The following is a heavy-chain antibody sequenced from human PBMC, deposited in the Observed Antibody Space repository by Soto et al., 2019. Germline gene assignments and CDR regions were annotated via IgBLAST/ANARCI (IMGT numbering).Heavy chain of an antibody. V-gene: IGHV1-18*01. D-gene: IGHD2-2*01. Sequence: QVQLVQSAGEVKKPGASVKVSCKASGYSFTSYGISWVRRAPGQGLEWMRWISPYNGHTQFVERFQGRVTMTTDTATKTAYMELRNLRSDDTAHYYCARDLTIVPATHPRLENYGMDVWGQGTTVIVSS. CDR2: ISPYNGHT. CDR1: GYSFTSYG. J-gene: IGHJ6*02. CDR3: ARDLTIVPATHPRLENYGMDV.